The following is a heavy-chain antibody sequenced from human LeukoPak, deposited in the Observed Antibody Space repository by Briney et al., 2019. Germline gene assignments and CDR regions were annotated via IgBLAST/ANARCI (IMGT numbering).Heavy chain of an antibody. V-gene: IGHV1-46*01. J-gene: IGHJ4*02. Sequence: ASVKVSCKASGYTFTSYYMHWVRQAPGQGLEWMGIINPSGGSTSYAQKFQGRVTITRDMSTSTVYMELSSLRSEDTAVYYCARGWSYNWNYQSFDYWGQGTLVTVSS. CDR1: GYTFTSYY. CDR3: ARGWSYNWNYQSFDY. D-gene: IGHD1-7*01. CDR2: INPSGGST.